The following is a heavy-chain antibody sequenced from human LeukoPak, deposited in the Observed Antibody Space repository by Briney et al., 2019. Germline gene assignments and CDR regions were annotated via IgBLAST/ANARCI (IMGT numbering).Heavy chain of an antibody. CDR1: GFTFSSYA. CDR3: ARVAYDSSGSVDY. Sequence: GRSLRLSCAASGFTFSSYAMHWVRQAPGKGLERVAVISYDGSNKYYADSVKGRFTISRDNSKNTLYLQMNSLRAEDTAVYYCARVAYDSSGSVDYWGQGTLVTVSS. D-gene: IGHD3-22*01. CDR2: ISYDGSNK. V-gene: IGHV3-30-3*01. J-gene: IGHJ4*02.